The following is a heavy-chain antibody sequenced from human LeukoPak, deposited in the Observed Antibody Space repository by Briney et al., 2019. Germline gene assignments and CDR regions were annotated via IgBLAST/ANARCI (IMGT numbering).Heavy chain of an antibody. CDR1: GGTFRTYD. J-gene: IGHJ6*03. D-gene: IGHD6-19*01. Sequence: GKGPCHASGGTFRTYDINWVGQATGQGRGWMGWMKPNKGKTGYAQKFQGRVTMTRNTSISTAYMELSSLRSEDTAVYYCARVRNEAVAGLLVYYYYYMDVWGKGTTVTISS. CDR3: ARVRNEAVAGLLVYYYYYMDV. CDR2: MKPNKGKT. V-gene: IGHV1-8*02.